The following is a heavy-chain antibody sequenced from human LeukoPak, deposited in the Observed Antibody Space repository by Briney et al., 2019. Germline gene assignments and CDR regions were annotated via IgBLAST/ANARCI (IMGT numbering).Heavy chain of an antibody. Sequence: AGGPLRLSCAASGFTFSSYGMHWVRQAPGKGLEWVAVTWYDGSNKYYADSVKGRFTISRDNSKNTQYLQMNSLRAEDTAVYYCARDGGTYYDYVWGSYRYNPPDYWGQGTLVTVSS. D-gene: IGHD3-16*02. J-gene: IGHJ4*02. CDR1: GFTFSSYG. CDR2: TWYDGSNK. V-gene: IGHV3-33*01. CDR3: ARDGGTYYDYVWGSYRYNPPDY.